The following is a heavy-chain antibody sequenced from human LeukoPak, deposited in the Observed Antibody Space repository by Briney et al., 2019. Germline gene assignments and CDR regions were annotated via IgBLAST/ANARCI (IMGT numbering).Heavy chain of an antibody. D-gene: IGHD5-18*01. J-gene: IGHJ4*02. CDR1: GFTFSSYA. CDR2: ISYDGSNK. V-gene: IGHV3-30-3*01. CDR3: ARGYVDTAMVTDY. Sequence: GGSLRLSCAASGFTFSSYAMHWVRQAPGKGLEWVAVISYDGSNKYYADSVKGRFTISRDNSKNTLYLQMNSLRAEDTAVYYCARGYVDTAMVTDYWGQGTLVTVPS.